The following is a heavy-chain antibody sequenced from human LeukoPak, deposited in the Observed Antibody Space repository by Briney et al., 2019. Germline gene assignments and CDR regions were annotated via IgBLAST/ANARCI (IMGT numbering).Heavy chain of an antibody. V-gene: IGHV3-64D*09. CDR1: GFTFSRYA. Sequence: PGGSLRLSCSASGFTFSRYAMHWVRQAPGEGLEYVSAISSNGGSTYYADSVKGRFTISRDTSKNTLYLQMSSLRAEDTAVYYCVKSSSPHDNWFDPWGQGTLVTVSS. CDR2: ISSNGGST. CDR3: VKSSSPHDNWFDP. D-gene: IGHD6-6*01. J-gene: IGHJ5*02.